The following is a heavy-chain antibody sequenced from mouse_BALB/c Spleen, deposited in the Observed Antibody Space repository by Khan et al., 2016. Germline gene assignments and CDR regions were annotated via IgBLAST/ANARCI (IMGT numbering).Heavy chain of an antibody. Sequence: VQLQQSGAELARPGASVKLSCKASGYTFNSYWMQRTKKRPGQGLEWIGASYPGDGDTRYTQKFKDKATLTADKSSSTAYMQLSSLASEDAAFDYCAGSFPFDYWGQGTALTISS. J-gene: IGHJ2*01. CDR2: SYPGDGDT. CDR3: AGSFPFDY. V-gene: IGHV1-87*01. CDR1: GYTFNSYW.